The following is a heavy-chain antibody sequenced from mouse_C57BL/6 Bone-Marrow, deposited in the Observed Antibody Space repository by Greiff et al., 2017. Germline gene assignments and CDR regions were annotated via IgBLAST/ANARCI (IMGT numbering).Heavy chain of an antibody. J-gene: IGHJ4*01. CDR2: IDPSDSYP. V-gene: IGHV1-59*01. CDR1: GYTFTSYW. Sequence: QVQLQQPGAELVRPGTSVKLSCKASGYTFTSYWMHWVKQRPGQGLEWIGVIDPSDSYPNYNQKFKGKATLTVDTSSSTAYMQLSSLTSEVSAVYYCARLWSYYAMDYWGQGTSVTVSS. CDR3: ARLWSYYAMDY.